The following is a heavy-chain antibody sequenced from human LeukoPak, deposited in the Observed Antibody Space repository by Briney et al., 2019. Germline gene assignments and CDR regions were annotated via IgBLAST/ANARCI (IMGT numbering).Heavy chain of an antibody. CDR2: IDPSDSYT. Sequence: GESLKISCKGSGNSFTSYWISWARQMPGKGLEWMGRIDPSDSYTNYSPSFQGHVTISADKSISTAYLQWSSLKASDTAMYYCARLMGYTRDYWGQGTLVTVSS. CDR1: GNSFTSYW. V-gene: IGHV5-10-1*01. CDR3: ARLMGYTRDY. D-gene: IGHD2-8*01. J-gene: IGHJ4*02.